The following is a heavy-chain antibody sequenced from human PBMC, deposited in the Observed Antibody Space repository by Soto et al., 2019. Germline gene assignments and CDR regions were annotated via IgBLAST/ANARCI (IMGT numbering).Heavy chain of an antibody. D-gene: IGHD6-13*01. V-gene: IGHV1-69*06. CDR3: ARDQGPVAAAGIPSGYYYGMDV. Sequence: GASVKVSFKASGGTFSSYAISWVRQAPGQGPEWMGGIIPIFGTANYAQKFQGRVTITADKSTSTAYMELSSLRSEDTAVYYCARDQGPVAAAGIPSGYYYGMDVWGQGTTVTVSS. J-gene: IGHJ6*02. CDR2: IIPIFGTA. CDR1: GGTFSSYA.